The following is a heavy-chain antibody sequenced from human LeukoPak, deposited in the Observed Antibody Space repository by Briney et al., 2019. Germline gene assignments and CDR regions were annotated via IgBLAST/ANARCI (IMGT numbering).Heavy chain of an antibody. CDR3: ARGYSSSWNYFDF. J-gene: IGHJ4*02. Sequence: PSETLSLTCTVSGGSISSYFWSWIRQPPGKGLEWIGYISDSGSTNYNPSLDSRVTISIDPSKNQFSLKLSSVTAADTAVYYCARGYSSSWNYFDFWGQGTLVTVSS. CDR2: ISDSGST. D-gene: IGHD6-13*01. V-gene: IGHV4-59*01. CDR1: GGSISSYF.